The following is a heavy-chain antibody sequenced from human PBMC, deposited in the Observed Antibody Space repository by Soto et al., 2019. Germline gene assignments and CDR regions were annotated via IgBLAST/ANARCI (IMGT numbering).Heavy chain of an antibody. CDR2: ISSSSSYI. V-gene: IGHV3-21*01. D-gene: IGHD6-19*01. J-gene: IGHJ6*04. Sequence: GGSLRLSCAASGFTFSSYSMNWVRQAPGKGLEWVSSISSSSSYIYYADSVKGRFTISRDNAKNSLYLQMNSLRAEDTAVYYCARDMAVAGQGVWGKGTTVTVSS. CDR3: ARDMAVAGQGV. CDR1: GFTFSSYS.